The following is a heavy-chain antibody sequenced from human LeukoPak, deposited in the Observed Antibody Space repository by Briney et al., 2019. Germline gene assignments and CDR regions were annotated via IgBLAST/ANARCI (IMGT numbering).Heavy chain of an antibody. CDR1: GYTFTSYD. J-gene: IGHJ4*02. D-gene: IGHD6-19*01. CDR3: ARGYSSGLTDY. V-gene: IGHV1-8*01. Sequence: ASVKVSCTASGYTFTSYDINWVRQATGQGLEWMGWMNPNSGNTGYAPKFQGTVTMTRDTSVNTAYMELSSLTSEDTTMYYCARGYSSGLTDYWGQGTLVTVSS. CDR2: MNPNSGNT.